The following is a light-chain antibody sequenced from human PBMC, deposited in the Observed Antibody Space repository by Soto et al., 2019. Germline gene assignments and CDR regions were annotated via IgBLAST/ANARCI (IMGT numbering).Light chain of an antibody. CDR1: SNDVGRNYR. V-gene: IGLV2-18*02. J-gene: IGLJ1*01. CDR3: LSYTDSSTYV. CDR2: GVT. Sequence: QSVLTQPPSVSGSPGQSVTISCTGTSNDVGRNYRVSWYQQPPGTAPKLVIYGVTNRPSGVPDRFSGSRSGNTASLTISGLQAEDEADYYCLSYTDSSTYVFGTGTKLTVL.